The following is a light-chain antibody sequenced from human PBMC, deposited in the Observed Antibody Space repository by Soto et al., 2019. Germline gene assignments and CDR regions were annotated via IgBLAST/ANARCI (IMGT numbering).Light chain of an antibody. CDR1: SSDFGGYNR. J-gene: IGLJ2*01. CDR2: DVS. V-gene: IGLV2-14*01. CDR3: SSYTSSSTHVV. Sequence: QSVLTQPPSVSGSPGQSVTISCTGTSSDFGGYNRVSWYQQPPGKAPKLMIYDVSNRPSGVSNRFSGSKSGNTASLTISGLQAEDEADYYCSSYTSSSTHVVFGGGTKVTVL.